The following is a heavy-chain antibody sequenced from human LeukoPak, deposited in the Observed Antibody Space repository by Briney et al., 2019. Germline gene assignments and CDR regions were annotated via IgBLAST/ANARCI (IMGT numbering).Heavy chain of an antibody. CDR1: GFTFSSYG. CDR2: IKQDGSEK. D-gene: IGHD3-10*01. V-gene: IGHV3-7*01. CDR3: ARGNLWFGELVY. J-gene: IGHJ4*02. Sequence: GGSLRLSCAASGFTFSSYGMSWVRQAPGKGLEWVANIKQDGSEKHYVDSVKGRFTISRDNAKNSLYLQMNSLRAEDTAVYYCARGNLWFGELVYWGQGTLVTVSS.